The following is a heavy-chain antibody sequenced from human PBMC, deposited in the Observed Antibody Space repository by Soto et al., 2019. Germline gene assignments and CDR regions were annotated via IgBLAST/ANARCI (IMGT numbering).Heavy chain of an antibody. CDR3: ARGALYYDFCSGYFATNYYGMDV. J-gene: IGHJ6*02. Sequence: ASVKVSCKASGYTFTSYDINWVRQATGQGLEWMGWMNPNSGNTGYAQKFQGRVTMTRNTSISTAYMELSSLRSEDTAVYYCARGALYYDFCSGYFATNYYGMDVCGQGTTVTVSS. D-gene: IGHD3-3*01. CDR2: MNPNSGNT. V-gene: IGHV1-8*01. CDR1: GYTFTSYD.